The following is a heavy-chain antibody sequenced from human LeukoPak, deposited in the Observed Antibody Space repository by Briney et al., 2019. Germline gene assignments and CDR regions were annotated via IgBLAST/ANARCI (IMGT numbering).Heavy chain of an antibody. Sequence: PGGSLRLSCAASGFTFSSYAMSWVRQAPGKGLEWVSAISGSGGNTYYADSVKGRFTISRDNSKNTLYLQMNSLRAEDTAVYYCAKDLQPSSNFGVANYFDYWGQGTLVTVSS. D-gene: IGHD3-3*01. CDR2: ISGSGGNT. CDR3: AKDLQPSSNFGVANYFDY. J-gene: IGHJ4*02. CDR1: GFTFSSYA. V-gene: IGHV3-23*01.